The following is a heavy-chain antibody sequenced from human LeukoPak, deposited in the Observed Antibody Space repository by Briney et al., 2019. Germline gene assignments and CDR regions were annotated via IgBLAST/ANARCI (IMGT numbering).Heavy chain of an antibody. CDR2: IHHSGDT. V-gene: IGHV4-38-2*01. J-gene: IGHJ4*02. Sequence: SETLSLTCGVSGYSISTSYYWGWIRQPPGKGLEWIGTIHHSGDTYYNPSLKSRVTTSLDTSKNQFSLHLSSVTAADTALYYCARASNSGYYYFDYWGQGTLVTVSS. D-gene: IGHD3-22*01. CDR3: ARASNSGYYYFDY. CDR1: GYSISTSYY.